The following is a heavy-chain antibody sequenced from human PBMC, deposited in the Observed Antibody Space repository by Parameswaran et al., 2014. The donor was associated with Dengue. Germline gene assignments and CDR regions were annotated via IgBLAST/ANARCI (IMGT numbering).Heavy chain of an antibody. D-gene: IGHD4-11*01. CDR3: AVDTVHRAFDL. V-gene: IGHV3-66*01. CDR2: IYTGGST. Sequence: VRQMPGKGLEWVSVIYTGGSTYYADSVKGRFSISRDNSKNSLYIQMNSLRAEDTAVYYCAVDTVHRAFDLWGQGTMVTVSS. J-gene: IGHJ3*01.